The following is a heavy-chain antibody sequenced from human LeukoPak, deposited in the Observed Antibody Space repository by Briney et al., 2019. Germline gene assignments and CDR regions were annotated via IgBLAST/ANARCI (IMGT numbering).Heavy chain of an antibody. CDR3: ARAQGHCSSTSCFYYFDY. J-gene: IGHJ4*02. D-gene: IGHD2-2*01. V-gene: IGHV3-33*01. Sequence: GGSLRLFCAASGFTFSSYGMHWVRQAPGKGLEWVAVIWYDGSNKYYADSVKGRFTISRDNSKNTLYLQMNSLRAEDTAVYYCARAQGHCSSTSCFYYFDYWGQRTLVTVSS. CDR2: IWYDGSNK. CDR1: GFTFSSYG.